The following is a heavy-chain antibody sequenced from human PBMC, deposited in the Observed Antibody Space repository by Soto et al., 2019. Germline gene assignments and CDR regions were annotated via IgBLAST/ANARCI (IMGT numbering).Heavy chain of an antibody. CDR1: GGSISSGGYY. Sequence: PSETLSLTCTVSGGSISSGGYYWSWIRQHPGKGLEWIGYIYYSGSTYYNPSLKSRVTISVDTSKNQFSLKLSSVTAADTAVYYCARTSYDSSGTAADPWGQGNLVTVSS. CDR2: IYYSGST. V-gene: IGHV4-31*03. D-gene: IGHD3-22*01. CDR3: ARTSYDSSGTAADP. J-gene: IGHJ5*02.